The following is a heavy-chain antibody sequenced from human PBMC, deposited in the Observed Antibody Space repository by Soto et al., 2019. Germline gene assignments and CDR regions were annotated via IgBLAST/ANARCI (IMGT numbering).Heavy chain of an antibody. CDR3: ARAGAATLSDY. CDR1: GGSISSSSYY. CDR2: IYYSGSA. D-gene: IGHD2-15*01. J-gene: IGHJ4*02. V-gene: IGHV4-61*05. Sequence: SETLSLTCTVSGGSISSSSYYWGWIRQPPGKGLEWIGYIYYSGSANYNPSLKSRVTISVDTSKNQFSLKLSSVTAADTAVYYCARAGAATLSDYWGQGALVTVSS.